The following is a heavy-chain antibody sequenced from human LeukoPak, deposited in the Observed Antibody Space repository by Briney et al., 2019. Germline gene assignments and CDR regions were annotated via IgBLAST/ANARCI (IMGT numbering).Heavy chain of an antibody. CDR3: ARAPYDYVWGSYRSNYFDY. Sequence: EASVKVSCKASGYTFTSYAMHWVRQAPGQRLEWMGWINAGNGNTKYSQKFQARVTITRDTSASTAYMELSSLRSEDTAVYYCARAPYDYVWGSYRSNYFDYWGQGTLVTVSS. J-gene: IGHJ4*02. D-gene: IGHD3-16*02. V-gene: IGHV1-3*01. CDR2: INAGNGNT. CDR1: GYTFTSYA.